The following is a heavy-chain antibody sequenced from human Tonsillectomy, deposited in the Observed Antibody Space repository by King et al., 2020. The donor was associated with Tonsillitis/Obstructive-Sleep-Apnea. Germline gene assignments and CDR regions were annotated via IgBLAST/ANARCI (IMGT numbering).Heavy chain of an antibody. CDR1: GYSFISNW. CDR3: ARHALEGFDS. J-gene: IGHJ4*02. D-gene: IGHD3-3*01. CDR2: IHPPDSDA. V-gene: IGHV5-51*01. Sequence: VQLVQSGAEVKKPGESLKISCKVYGYSFISNWIGWVRQMPGKGLEWMGIIHPPDSDARYSPSFQGQITISVDKSINTAYLQWSRLEASDTAIYYCARHALEGFDSWGQGTLVTVSS.